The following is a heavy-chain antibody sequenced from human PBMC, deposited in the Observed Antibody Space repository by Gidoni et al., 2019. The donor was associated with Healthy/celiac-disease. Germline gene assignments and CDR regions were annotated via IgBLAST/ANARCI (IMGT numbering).Heavy chain of an antibody. CDR3: AKATGYYDSSGYYGGALDY. CDR1: GVTLDDYT. Sequence: EVQLVESGGGLVQPGRSRRRAWAASGVTLDDYTMRWVRQAPGKGLEWVSCISWNSGSIGYADSVKGRFTISRDNAKNSLYLQMNSLRAEDTALYYCAKATGYYDSSGYYGGALDYWGQGTLVTVSS. J-gene: IGHJ4*02. CDR2: ISWNSGSI. V-gene: IGHV3-9*01. D-gene: IGHD3-22*01.